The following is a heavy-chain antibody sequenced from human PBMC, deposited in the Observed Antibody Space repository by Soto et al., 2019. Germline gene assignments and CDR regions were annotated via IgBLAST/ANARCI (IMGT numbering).Heavy chain of an antibody. Sequence: EVQLVQSGAEVKKPGESLKISCKGSGYSFTSYWIGWVRQMPGKGLEWMGIIYPGDSDTRYSPSFQGQVTISADKSISTAYLQWSSLKASDTAMYYCARCYYDSSGYYRINPHGAFDIWGQGTMVTVSS. CDR2: IYPGDSDT. CDR1: GYSFTSYW. D-gene: IGHD3-22*01. V-gene: IGHV5-51*01. J-gene: IGHJ3*02. CDR3: ARCYYDSSGYYRINPHGAFDI.